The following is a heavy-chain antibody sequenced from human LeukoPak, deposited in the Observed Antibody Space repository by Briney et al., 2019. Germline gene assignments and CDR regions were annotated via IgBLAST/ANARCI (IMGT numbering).Heavy chain of an antibody. J-gene: IGHJ4*02. V-gene: IGHV3-48*02. CDR3: ARDSYDSSGYAYFDY. Sequence: SVKGRFTVSGDNAKNSLYLQMSSLRDEDTAMYYCARDSYDSSGYAYFDYWGQGTLVTVSS. D-gene: IGHD3-22*01.